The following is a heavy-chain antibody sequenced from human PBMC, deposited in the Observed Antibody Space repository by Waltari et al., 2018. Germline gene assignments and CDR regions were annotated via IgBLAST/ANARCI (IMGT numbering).Heavy chain of an antibody. D-gene: IGHD1-1*01. J-gene: IGHJ4*02. V-gene: IGHV3-7*03. CDR3: ARTGDDY. CDR1: GFTFTRTW. Sequence: EVQLVESGGGLVQPGGSLRLSCAASGFTFTRTWMSWVRRAPGKGLECVANINQGGSDKNYVDSVKGRFTISRDNAKNSLYLQMNSLRAEDTAVYYCARTGDDYWGQGTLVTVSS. CDR2: INQGGSDK.